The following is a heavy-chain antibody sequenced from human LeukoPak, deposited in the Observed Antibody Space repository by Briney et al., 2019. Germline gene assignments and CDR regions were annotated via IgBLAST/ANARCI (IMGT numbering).Heavy chain of an antibody. CDR1: GFTFSSYG. Sequence: PGGTLRLSCAASGFTFSSYGMSWVRQAPGKGLGWIAYITTTGDRIQYADSVKGRFTISRDNTKNSLYLQLNSLRADDTAIYYCVRDTKDYWGQGTLVTVSS. CDR2: ITTTGDRI. J-gene: IGHJ4*02. CDR3: VRDTKDY. V-gene: IGHV3-48*04. D-gene: IGHD2-8*01.